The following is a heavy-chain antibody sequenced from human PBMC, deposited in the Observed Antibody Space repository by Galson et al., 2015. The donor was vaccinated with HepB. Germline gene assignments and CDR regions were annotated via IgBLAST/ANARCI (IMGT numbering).Heavy chain of an antibody. V-gene: IGHV2-5*01. CDR3: AHRQYDSGGDRYVY. CDR1: GFSLSSSGVG. J-gene: IGHJ4*02. D-gene: IGHD3-22*01. CDR2: FYWNDDE. Sequence: PELVKPTQTLTLTCTFSGFSLSSSGVGVGWIRQPPGKALEWLALFYWNDDESYSPSLKSRLTITKDASKNQVVLTMTNMDPVDTATYYCAHRQYDSGGDRYVYWGQGTLVTVSS.